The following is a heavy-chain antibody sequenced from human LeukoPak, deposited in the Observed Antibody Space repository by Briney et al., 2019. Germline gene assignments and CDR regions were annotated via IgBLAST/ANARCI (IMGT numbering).Heavy chain of an antibody. Sequence: SGGSLRLSCTPSGFTFADYGMSWFREAPGKGLECVCFIRSNADGGTAEYAATVKCRSTISRDDSKSIAYLQKNSLKTEDTAVFYCSRSNPRSWDRYYFDCWGQGTLVTVSS. V-gene: IGHV3-49*03. CDR2: IRSNADGGTA. D-gene: IGHD1-14*01. CDR1: GFTFADYG. J-gene: IGHJ4*02. CDR3: SRSNPRSWDRYYFDC.